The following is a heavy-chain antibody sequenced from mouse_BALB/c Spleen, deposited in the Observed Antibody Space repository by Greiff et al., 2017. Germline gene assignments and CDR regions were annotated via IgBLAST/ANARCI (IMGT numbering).Heavy chain of an antibody. Sequence: VQLQQSGAELVRPGSSVKISCKASGYAFSSYWMNWVKQRPGQGLEWIGQIYPGDGDTNYNGKFKGKATLTADKSSSTAYMQLSSLTSEDSAVYFCARGGVYDYFDYWGQGTTLTVSS. J-gene: IGHJ2*01. CDR3: ARGGVYDYFDY. CDR1: GYAFSSYW. D-gene: IGHD2-3*01. CDR2: IYPGDGDT. V-gene: IGHV1-80*01.